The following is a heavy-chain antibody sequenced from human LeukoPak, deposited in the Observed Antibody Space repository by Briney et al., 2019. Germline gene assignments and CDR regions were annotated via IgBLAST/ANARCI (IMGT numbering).Heavy chain of an antibody. V-gene: IGHV3-15*01. D-gene: IGHD2-2*02. CDR3: TTGYCSSTSCYTFDY. CDR2: IKSKTDGGTT. J-gene: IGHJ4*02. CDR1: GFTFSNAW. Sequence: GGSLRLSCAASGFTFSNAWMSWVRQAPGKGLEWVGRIKSKTDGGTTDYAAPVKGRFTISRDDSKNTLYLQMHSLKTEDTAVYYCTTGYCSSTSCYTFDYWGQGTLVTVSS.